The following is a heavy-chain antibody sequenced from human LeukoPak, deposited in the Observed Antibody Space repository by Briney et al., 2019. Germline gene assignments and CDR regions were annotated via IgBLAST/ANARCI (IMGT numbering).Heavy chain of an antibody. J-gene: IGHJ6*02. Sequence: SVKVSCKASGGTFSSYDISWVRQAPGQGLEWMGGIIPIFGTANYAQKFQGRVTITADESTSTAYMELSSLRSEDTAVYYCANRRRASRGYGTDVWGQGITVTVSS. CDR2: IIPIFGTA. D-gene: IGHD1-1*01. CDR3: ANRRRASRGYGTDV. CDR1: GGTFSSYD. V-gene: IGHV1-69*13.